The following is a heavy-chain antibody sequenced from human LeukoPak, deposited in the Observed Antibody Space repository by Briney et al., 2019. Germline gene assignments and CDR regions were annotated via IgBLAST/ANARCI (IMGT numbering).Heavy chain of an antibody. CDR2: IYNSGYT. D-gene: IGHD2-15*01. Sequence: SETLSLTCTVSGASISPYYWSWIRQPAGKGLEWIGRIYNSGYTNYNPSLESRVTMSLDTSKNEFSLKLSSVTTADTALYYCARVGSGHFDFWGQGTLVTVSS. CDR3: ARVGSGHFDF. J-gene: IGHJ4*02. CDR1: GASISPYY. V-gene: IGHV4-4*07.